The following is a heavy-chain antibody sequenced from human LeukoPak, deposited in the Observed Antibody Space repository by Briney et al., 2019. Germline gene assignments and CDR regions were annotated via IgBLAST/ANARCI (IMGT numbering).Heavy chain of an antibody. J-gene: IGHJ4*02. V-gene: IGHV3-30*18. D-gene: IGHD5-18*01. CDR2: ISYDGSNK. Sequence: GGSLRLSCAASGFTFSSYWMHWVRQAPGKGLEWVAVISYDGSNKYYADSVKGRFTISRDNSKNTLYLQMNSLRAEDTAVYYCAKAAIQLKPEYYFDYWGQGTLVTVSS. CDR1: GFTFSSYW. CDR3: AKAAIQLKPEYYFDY.